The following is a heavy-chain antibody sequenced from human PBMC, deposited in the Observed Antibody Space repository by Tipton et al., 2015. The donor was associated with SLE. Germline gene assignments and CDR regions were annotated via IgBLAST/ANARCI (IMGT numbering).Heavy chain of an antibody. Sequence: TLSLTCTVSGGSIRDTNYFWSWVRQLPRKGLEWIGYIFHTGSAYYNPSLKSRLTLLIDTSKNQFSLSLNSVTAADTAVYYCARRDASSDVYFDNWGQGTLVTVSS. CDR1: GGSIRDTNYF. CDR3: ARRDASSDVYFDN. D-gene: IGHD6-6*01. J-gene: IGHJ4*02. V-gene: IGHV4-31*03. CDR2: IFHTGSA.